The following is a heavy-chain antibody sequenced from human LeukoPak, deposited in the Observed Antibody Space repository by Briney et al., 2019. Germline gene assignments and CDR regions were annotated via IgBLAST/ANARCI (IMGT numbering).Heavy chain of an antibody. CDR3: AHSTNNYNLGYFFDY. V-gene: IGHV2-5*01. CDR1: GFSLGTSGVG. Sequence: SGPTQVNPTQPLTLICAFSGFSLGTSGVGVGWIRQPPGKALEWLALSYWSDDKRYSPSPKSRLTITQDTSKNQVALTMTNMDPMDTATYYCAHSTNNYNLGYFFDYWGQGTPVTVSS. D-gene: IGHD1-14*01. CDR2: SYWSDDK. J-gene: IGHJ4*02.